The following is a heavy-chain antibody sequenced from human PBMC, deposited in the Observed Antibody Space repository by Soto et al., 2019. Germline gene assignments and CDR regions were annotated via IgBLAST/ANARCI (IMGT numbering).Heavy chain of an antibody. CDR2: IYYNGNT. CDR1: GGSISSYY. D-gene: IGHD1-26*01. V-gene: IGHV4-59*08. CDR3: ARHVSGNYGNWFDP. Sequence: SETLSLTCTVSGGSISSYYWSWIRQPPGKGLKWIGYIYYNGNTNYNPSLKSRVTISVDTSKNLFSLKLSSVTAADTAVYYCARHVSGNYGNWFDPWGQGTLVTVSS. J-gene: IGHJ5*02.